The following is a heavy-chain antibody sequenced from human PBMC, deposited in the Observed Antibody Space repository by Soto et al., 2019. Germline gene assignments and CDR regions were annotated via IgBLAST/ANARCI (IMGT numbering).Heavy chain of an antibody. V-gene: IGHV3-23*01. CDR2: INNSGVTS. J-gene: IGHJ6*02. D-gene: IGHD2-8*01. CDR3: VNVLSRLYYYAMDV. CDR1: GFTFRDDA. Sequence: GGSLRLSCAASGFTFRDDAMSWVRQAPGKGLDWVSTINNSGVTSYYPDSVTGRFTISRDNSRNTLYLQMNGLRAEDSAVYYCVNVLSRLYYYAMDVWGQGTKVTVSS.